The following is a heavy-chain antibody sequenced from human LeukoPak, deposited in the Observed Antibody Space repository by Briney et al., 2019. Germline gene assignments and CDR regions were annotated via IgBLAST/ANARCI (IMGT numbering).Heavy chain of an antibody. CDR3: AKVPRYDILTGCWFDY. V-gene: IGHV3-23*01. Sequence: GGSLRLSCAASGSTFSSHAMSWVRQAPGKGLEWVSAISGSGGSTYYADSVKGRFTISRDNSKNTLYLQMNGLRAEDTAVYYCAKVPRYDILTGCWFDYWGQGTLVTVSS. J-gene: IGHJ4*02. CDR1: GSTFSSHA. CDR2: ISGSGGST. D-gene: IGHD3-9*01.